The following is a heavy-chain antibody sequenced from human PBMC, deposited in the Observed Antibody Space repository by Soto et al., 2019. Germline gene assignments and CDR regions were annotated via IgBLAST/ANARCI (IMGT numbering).Heavy chain of an antibody. J-gene: IGHJ4*02. V-gene: IGHV3-33*01. CDR3: ARDWLSDCFDY. Sequence: GGSLRLSCAASGFSFSTYGMHWVRQAPGKGLKWVAVIWYDGSNEYYADSVKGRFTISRDSSTNALYLQMNSLRAEDTAVYYCARDWLSDCFDYWGQGTPVTVSS. CDR1: GFSFSTYG. D-gene: IGHD2-21*01. CDR2: IWYDGSNE.